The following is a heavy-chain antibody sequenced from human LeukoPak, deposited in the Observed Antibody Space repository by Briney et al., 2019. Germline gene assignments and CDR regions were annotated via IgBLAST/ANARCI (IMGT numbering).Heavy chain of an antibody. CDR1: GGSINSNNR. J-gene: IGHJ4*02. Sequence: TSETLSLTCAVSGGSINSNNRWSWVRRPPGKGLEWIGEIYHSGSTNYNPSLKSRVTISGDKSKNHFSLKLSSVTAADTAIYYCARARNDILAGYYSFDYWGQGTLVTVSS. D-gene: IGHD3-9*01. CDR2: IYHSGST. CDR3: ARARNDILAGYYSFDY. V-gene: IGHV4-4*02.